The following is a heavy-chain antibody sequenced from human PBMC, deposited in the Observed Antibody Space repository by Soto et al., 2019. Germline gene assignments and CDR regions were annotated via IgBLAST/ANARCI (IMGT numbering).Heavy chain of an antibody. CDR1: GGSVSSGSYY. V-gene: IGHV4-61*01. D-gene: IGHD1-26*01. J-gene: IGHJ4*02. CDR2: IYYSGST. CDR3: ARVPAKWELLFFDY. Sequence: KSSETLSLTCTVSGGSVSSGSYYWSWIRQPPGKGLEWIGYIYYSGSTNHNPSLKSRVTISVDTSKNQFSLKLSSVTAADTAVYYCARVPAKWELLFFDYWGQGTLVTVSS.